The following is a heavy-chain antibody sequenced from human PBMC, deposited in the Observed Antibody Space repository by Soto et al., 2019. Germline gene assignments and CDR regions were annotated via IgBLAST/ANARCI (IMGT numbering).Heavy chain of an antibody. CDR1: GFTFDDYA. V-gene: IGHV3-9*01. J-gene: IGHJ4*02. Sequence: EVQLVESGGGLGQPGRSLRLSCAASGFTFDDYAMHWVRQAPGKGLEWVSGISWNSGSIGYADSVKGRFTISRDNAKNSLYLQMNSLRAEDTALYYCAKVNYDILTGWNYWGQGTLVTVSS. D-gene: IGHD3-9*01. CDR3: AKVNYDILTGWNY. CDR2: ISWNSGSI.